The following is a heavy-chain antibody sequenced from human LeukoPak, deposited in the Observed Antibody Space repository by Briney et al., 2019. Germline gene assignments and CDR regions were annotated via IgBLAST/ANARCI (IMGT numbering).Heavy chain of an antibody. V-gene: IGHV4-61*01. D-gene: IGHD1-26*01. Sequence: PSETLSLTCTVSGGSIGGNSYWSWIRQPPGKGPEWIGHTSNSGSTYYSPSLSSRVTISLDTSKNQFSLKLRSVTAADTAVYYCARGGASSIPLDYWGRGTLATVSS. CDR1: GGSIGGNSY. CDR2: TSNSGST. CDR3: ARGGASSIPLDY. J-gene: IGHJ4*02.